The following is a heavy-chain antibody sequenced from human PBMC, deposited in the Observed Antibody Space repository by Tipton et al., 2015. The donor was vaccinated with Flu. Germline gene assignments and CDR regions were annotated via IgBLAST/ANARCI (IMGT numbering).Heavy chain of an antibody. CDR1: GYSISSGYY. Sequence: LRLSCTVSGYSISSGYYWGWIRQPPGKGLEWIGSIYHSGSTYYNPSLKSRVTMSVDTSKNQFSLKLSSVTAADTAVYYCARASLPPMVRGVIRYFDLWGRGTLVTVSS. J-gene: IGHJ2*01. D-gene: IGHD3-10*01. CDR2: IYHSGST. CDR3: ARASLPPMVRGVIRYFDL. V-gene: IGHV4-38-2*02.